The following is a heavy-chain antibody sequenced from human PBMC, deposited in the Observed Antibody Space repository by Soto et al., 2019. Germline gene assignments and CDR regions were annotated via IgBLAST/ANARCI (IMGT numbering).Heavy chain of an antibody. CDR2: INGDGSTT. V-gene: IGHV3-74*01. J-gene: IGHJ6*02. Sequence: PGGSLRLSCAASGFTSSSYWMHWVRQAPGKGLVWVSRINGDGSTTNYADSVKGRFTISRDNAKNTLYLQMNSLRADDTAVYYCARGRLYVMDVWGQGTTVTVS. CDR1: GFTSSSYW. CDR3: ARGRLYVMDV.